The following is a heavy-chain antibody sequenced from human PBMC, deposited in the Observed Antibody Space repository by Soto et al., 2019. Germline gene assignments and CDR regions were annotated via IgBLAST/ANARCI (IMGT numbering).Heavy chain of an antibody. CDR1: GGSISSGGYY. CDR2: IYYSGST. V-gene: IGHV4-31*03. J-gene: IGHJ6*03. D-gene: IGHD3-3*01. Sequence: PSETLSLTCTVSGGSISSGGYYWSWIRQHPGKGLEWIGYIYYSGSTYYNPSLKSRVTISVDTSKNQFSLKLSSVTAADTAVYYCAREVNDFWSGYYTYYYYYMDVWGKGTTVTVSS. CDR3: AREVNDFWSGYYTYYYYYMDV.